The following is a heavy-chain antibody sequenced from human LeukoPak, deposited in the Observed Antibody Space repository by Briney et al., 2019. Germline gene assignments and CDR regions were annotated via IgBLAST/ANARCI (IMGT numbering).Heavy chain of an antibody. CDR2: IYYRGST. V-gene: IGHV4-39*01. Sequence: SETLSLTCTVSGGSISSISYYWGWIRQPPGKGLEWIVHIYYRGSTYYNPSLKSRVTISVDTSKNQFPLKLSSVTAADTAVYYCARHLGPDSTYYFDYWGQGTLVTVSS. D-gene: IGHD2/OR15-2a*01. J-gene: IGHJ4*02. CDR1: GGSISSISYY. CDR3: ARHLGPDSTYYFDY.